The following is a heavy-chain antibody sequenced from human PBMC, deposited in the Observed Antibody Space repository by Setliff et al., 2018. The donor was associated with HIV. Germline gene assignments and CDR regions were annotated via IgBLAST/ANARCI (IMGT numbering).Heavy chain of an antibody. V-gene: IGHV3-7*01. CDR1: GFSFGSYW. Sequence: GGSLRLSCAASGFSFGSYWMSWVRQAPGKGLEWVANVKQDGSDKYYADSVKGRFTISRDNAKNSVYLQMNSLRAEDTAVYYCAKDRVGNCINGVCYTPDYWGQGTLVTVSS. J-gene: IGHJ4*02. CDR3: AKDRVGNCINGVCYTPDY. D-gene: IGHD2-8*01. CDR2: VKQDGSDK.